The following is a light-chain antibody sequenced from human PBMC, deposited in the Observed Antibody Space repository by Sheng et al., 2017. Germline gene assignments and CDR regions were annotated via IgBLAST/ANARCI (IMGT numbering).Light chain of an antibody. CDR3: ATWDDSLSGRV. Sequence: QSVLTQPPSASGTPGQRVTISCSGSSSNIGSNYVYWYQQIPRTAPKLLIYRNNQRPSGVPDRFSGSKSGTSASLAISGLRSEDEADYYCATWDDSLSGRVFGGGTEADRP. J-gene: IGLJ3*02. CDR1: SSNIGSNY. CDR2: RNN. V-gene: IGLV1-47*01.